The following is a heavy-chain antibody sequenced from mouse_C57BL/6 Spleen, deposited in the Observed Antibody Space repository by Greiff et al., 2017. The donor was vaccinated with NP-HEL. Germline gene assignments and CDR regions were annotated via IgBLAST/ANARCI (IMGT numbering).Heavy chain of an antibody. J-gene: IGHJ4*01. D-gene: IGHD2-4*01. CDR3: ARHDYDGGYAMDY. CDR2: IDPETGGT. V-gene: IGHV1-15*01. Sequence: QVHVKQSGAELVRPGASVTLSCKASGYTFTDYEMHWVKQTPVHGLEWIGAIDPETGGTAYNQKFKGKAILTADKSSSTAYMELRSLTSEDSAVYYCARHDYDGGYAMDYWGQGTSVTVSS. CDR1: GYTFTDYE.